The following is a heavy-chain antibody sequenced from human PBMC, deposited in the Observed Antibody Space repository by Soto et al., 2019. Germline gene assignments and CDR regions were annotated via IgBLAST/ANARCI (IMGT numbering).Heavy chain of an antibody. Sequence: EVQLVESGGGLVKPGGSLRLSCAASGFTFSCYSMNWVRQAPGKGLEWVSSISSSSSYIYYADSVKGRFTISRDNAKKSLYLQMNSLRAEDAAVYYCTRDVRGDDGFDIWGQGTMVTVSS. V-gene: IGHV3-21*01. J-gene: IGHJ3*02. CDR2: ISSSSSYI. CDR1: GFTFSCYS. CDR3: TRDVRGDDGFDI. D-gene: IGHD2-21*01.